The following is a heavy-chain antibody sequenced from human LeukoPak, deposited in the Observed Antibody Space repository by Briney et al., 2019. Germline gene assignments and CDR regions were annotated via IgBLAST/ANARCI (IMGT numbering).Heavy chain of an antibody. CDR2: IYYSGST. D-gene: IGHD3/OR15-3a*01. V-gene: IGHV4-39*01. CDR1: GGSISSSTYY. J-gene: IGHJ4*02. Sequence: PSETLSLTCTVSGGSISSSTYYWGWIRQPPGMGLEWIGSIYYSGSTYYNPSLKSRVTISVDPSKNQLSLKLRSVTAADTAVYYCAGIPGHSGLHPADYWGQGTLVTVSS. CDR3: AGIPGHSGLHPADY.